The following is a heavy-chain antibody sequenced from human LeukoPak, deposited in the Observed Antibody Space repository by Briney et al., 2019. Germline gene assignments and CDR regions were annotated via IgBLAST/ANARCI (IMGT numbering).Heavy chain of an antibody. Sequence: PSETLSLTCTVSGGSISSSSYYWGWIRQPPGKGLEWIGSIYYSGSTYYNPSLKSRVTISVDTSKNQFSLKLSSVTAADTAVYYCARPAGVHREPNWFDPWGQGTLVTVSS. CDR3: ARPAGVHREPNWFDP. CDR1: GGSISSSSYY. CDR2: IYYSGST. V-gene: IGHV4-39*01. J-gene: IGHJ5*02. D-gene: IGHD3-10*01.